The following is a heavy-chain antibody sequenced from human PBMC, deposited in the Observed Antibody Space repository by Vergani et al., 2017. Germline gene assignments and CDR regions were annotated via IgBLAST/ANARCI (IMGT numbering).Heavy chain of an antibody. CDR2: IKQDGSEK. J-gene: IGHJ4*02. CDR3: AKDAAKMGKDHFDY. CDR1: GFTFSSYW. V-gene: IGHV3-7*03. Sequence: EVQLVESGGGLVQPGGSLRLSCAASGFTFSSYWMSWVRQAPGKGLEWVANIKQDGSEKYYVDSVKGRFTISRDNAKNSLYLQMNSLRAEDTALYYCAKDAAKMGKDHFDYWGQGTLVTVSS. D-gene: IGHD5-24*01.